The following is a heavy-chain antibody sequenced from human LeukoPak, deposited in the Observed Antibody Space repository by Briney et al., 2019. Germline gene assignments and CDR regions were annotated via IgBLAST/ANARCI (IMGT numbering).Heavy chain of an antibody. D-gene: IGHD6-13*01. J-gene: IGHJ4*02. V-gene: IGHV3-48*04. CDR3: ARAAGISASGTRFDYFDY. CDR2: ITSSSNTI. Sequence: PGGSLRLSCVASGFTSSSYTMHWVRQAPGKGLEWISHITSSSNTIYYADSVKGRFTISRDNAKNSLYLQMSSLRVEDTAVYYCARAAGISASGTRFDYFDYWGQGALVTVSS. CDR1: GFTSSSYT.